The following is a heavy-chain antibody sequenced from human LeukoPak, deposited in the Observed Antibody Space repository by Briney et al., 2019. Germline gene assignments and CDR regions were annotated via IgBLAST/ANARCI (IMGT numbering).Heavy chain of an antibody. D-gene: IGHD5-12*01. J-gene: IGHJ4*02. CDR3: AREYSGYDAYYFDY. V-gene: IGHV1-69*05. CDR1: GGTFSSYA. Sequence: ASVKVSCKXSGGTFSSYAISWVRQAPGQGLERMGRIIPIFGTANYAQKFQGRVTITTDESTSTAYMELSSLRSEDTAVYYCAREYSGYDAYYFDYWGQGTLVTVSS. CDR2: IIPIFGTA.